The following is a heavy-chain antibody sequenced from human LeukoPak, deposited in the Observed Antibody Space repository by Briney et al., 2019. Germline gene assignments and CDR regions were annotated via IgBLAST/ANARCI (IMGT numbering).Heavy chain of an antibody. CDR1: GGSISSGDYY. CDR3: ARDYSGIAARAPLE. D-gene: IGHD6-6*01. CDR2: IYYSGST. Sequence: PSETLSLTCTVSGGSISSGDYYWSWIRQPPGKGLEWIGYIYYSGSTYYNPSLKSRVTISVDTSKNQFSLKLSSVTAADTAVYYCARDYSGIAARAPLEWGQGTLVTVSS. V-gene: IGHV4-30-4*01. J-gene: IGHJ4*02.